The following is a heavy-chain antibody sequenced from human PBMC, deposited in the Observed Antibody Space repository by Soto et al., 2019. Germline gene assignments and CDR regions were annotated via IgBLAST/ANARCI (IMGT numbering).Heavy chain of an antibody. J-gene: IGHJ2*01. CDR1: GYTFTDYY. D-gene: IGHD2-2*01. Sequence: QEQLVQSGAEVKKPGASLKVSCKASGYTFTDYYIHWVRQAPGQGLEWVGWINPDSGGTNLAQRCQGRVTMTSDTAINTAYMELRSLRSDDTAVYYCAIRTGQLAIISEFDCDWFFEVWGRGTLVTVSS. CDR2: INPDSGGT. CDR3: AIRTGQLAIISEFDCDWFFEV. V-gene: IGHV1-2*02.